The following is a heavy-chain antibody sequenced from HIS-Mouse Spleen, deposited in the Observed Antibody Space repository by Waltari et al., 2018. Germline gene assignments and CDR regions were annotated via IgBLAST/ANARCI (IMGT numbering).Heavy chain of an antibody. J-gene: IGHJ4*02. CDR3: ARALIAARPYYFDY. V-gene: IGHV1-2*02. CDR2: INPNSGGT. CDR1: GYTFPGQY. Sequence: QVQLVQSGAEVKKPGASVKVSCKASGYTFPGQYMPWVPQAPGQGLEWMGWINPNSGGTNYAQKFQGRVTMTRDTSISTAYMELSRLRSDDTAVYYCARALIAARPYYFDYWGQGTLVTVSS. D-gene: IGHD6-6*01.